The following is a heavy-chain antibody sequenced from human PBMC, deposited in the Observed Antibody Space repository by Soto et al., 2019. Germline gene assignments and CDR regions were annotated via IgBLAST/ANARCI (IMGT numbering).Heavy chain of an antibody. CDR1: GGTFSSYA. D-gene: IGHD1-1*01. CDR3: ARDKAGTNSPKYYCGMDV. J-gene: IGHJ6*02. CDR2: IIPIFGTA. Sequence: QVQLVQSGAEVKKPGSSVQVSCKASGGTFSSYAISWVRQAPGQGLEWMGGIIPIFGTANYAQKFQGRVTITADKSTSTAYRGLSSLRSEDTAVYYCARDKAGTNSPKYYCGMDVWGHGTTVTVSS. V-gene: IGHV1-69*14.